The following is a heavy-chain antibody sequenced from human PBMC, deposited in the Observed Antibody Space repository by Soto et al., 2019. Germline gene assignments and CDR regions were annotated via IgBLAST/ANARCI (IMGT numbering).Heavy chain of an antibody. Sequence: GGSLRLSCAASGFTFSSYAMSWVRQAPGKGLEWVSAISGSGGSTYYADSVKGRFTISRANSKNTLYLQMNSLRAEDTAVYYCAKGGTMVRGVLYYYYGMDVWGQGTTVTVSS. CDR1: GFTFSSYA. CDR3: AKGGTMVRGVLYYYYGMDV. J-gene: IGHJ6*02. CDR2: ISGSGGST. D-gene: IGHD3-10*01. V-gene: IGHV3-23*01.